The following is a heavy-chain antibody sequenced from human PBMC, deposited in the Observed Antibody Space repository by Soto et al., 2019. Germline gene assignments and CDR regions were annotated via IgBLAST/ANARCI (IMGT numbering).Heavy chain of an antibody. CDR2: INPNSGGT. D-gene: IGHD5-12*01. J-gene: IGHJ6*02. CDR1: GYTFTGYY. V-gene: IGHV1-2*02. CDR3: ARGSGYGAYYYYGMDV. Sequence: ASVKVSCKASGYTFTGYYMHWVRQAPGQGLEWMGWINPNSGGTNYAQKFQGRVTMTRDTSISTAYMELSRLRSDDTAVYYCARGSGYGAYYYYGMDVWGQGTTVTV.